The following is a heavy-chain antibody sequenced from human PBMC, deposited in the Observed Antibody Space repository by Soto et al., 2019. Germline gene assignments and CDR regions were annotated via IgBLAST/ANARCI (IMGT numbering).Heavy chain of an antibody. CDR3: VTDPHRRTIFGMVIGPFDH. D-gene: IGHD3-3*01. CDR2: FKSETDGGIT. CDR1: GFTFGNAW. J-gene: IGHJ4*02. V-gene: IGHV3-15*01. Sequence: EVQLVESGGGLVKPGGSLRLSCAASGFTFGNAWMSWVRQAPGKGLEWVGRFKSETDGGITDYTAPVKGRFTISRDDSKNTLYLQMNSLKTEDTAVYYCVTDPHRRTIFGMVIGPFDHWGQGTLVTVSS.